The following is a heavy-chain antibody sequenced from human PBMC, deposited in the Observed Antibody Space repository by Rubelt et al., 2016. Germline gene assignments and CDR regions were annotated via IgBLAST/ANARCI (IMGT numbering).Heavy chain of an antibody. V-gene: IGHV3-33*06. CDR2: IWYDGSNK. D-gene: IGHD3-22*01. Sequence: EWVAVIWYDGSNKYYADSVKGRFTISRDNSKNTLYLQMNSLRAEDTAVYYCAKTDYDSSGYDPSFDYWGQGTLVTVSS. CDR3: AKTDYDSSGYDPSFDY. J-gene: IGHJ4*02.